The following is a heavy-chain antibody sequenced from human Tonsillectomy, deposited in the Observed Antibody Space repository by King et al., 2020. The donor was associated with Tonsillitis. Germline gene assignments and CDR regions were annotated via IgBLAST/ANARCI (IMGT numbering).Heavy chain of an antibody. J-gene: IGHJ4*02. D-gene: IGHD3-16*01. Sequence: VQLVESGGGVVQPGRSLRLPCAASGFTFSSYAMHWVRQAPGKGLECGALILYDGSNKYYADSVKGRFTISRDNSKNTLSLQMDSLRAEDTAVYYCARAYTALATGHFDHWGQGTLVTVSS. CDR1: GFTFSSYA. CDR2: ILYDGSNK. V-gene: IGHV3-30-3*01. CDR3: ARAYTALATGHFDH.